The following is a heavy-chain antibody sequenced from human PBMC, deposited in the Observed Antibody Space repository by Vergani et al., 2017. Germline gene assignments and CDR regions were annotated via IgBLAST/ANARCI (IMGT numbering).Heavy chain of an antibody. J-gene: IGHJ5*02. CDR2: IYYTGST. CDR3: ARDHSLLGEVAHWFDP. Sequence: QVHLQESGPGLVKPSETLSLTCTVSGDSISPYYWSWLRQPPGKGLEFIGYIYYTGSTNYNPSLKSRVTISVDTPKNQLSLRLSSVTAADTAVYYCARDHSLLGEVAHWFDPWGQGTLVTVSS. CDR1: GDSISPYY. V-gene: IGHV4-59*01. D-gene: IGHD3-16*01.